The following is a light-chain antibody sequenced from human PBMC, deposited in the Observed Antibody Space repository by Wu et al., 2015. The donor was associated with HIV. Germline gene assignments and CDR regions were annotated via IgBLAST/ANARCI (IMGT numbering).Light chain of an antibody. CDR2: GAS. CDR1: QSVSNSF. J-gene: IGKJ3*01. V-gene: IGKV3-20*01. Sequence: EIVLTQSPGTLSLSPGERATLSCRASQSVSNSFLAWYQQKPGQAPRLLIYGASSRATGIPDRFSGSGSGTAFILTISRLEPEDFAVYYCQQYGSSSFTFGPGTKVDIK. CDR3: QQYGSSSFT.